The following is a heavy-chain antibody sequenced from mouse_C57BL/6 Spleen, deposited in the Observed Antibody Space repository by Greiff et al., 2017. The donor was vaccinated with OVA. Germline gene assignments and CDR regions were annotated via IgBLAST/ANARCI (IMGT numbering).Heavy chain of an antibody. CDR3: AIGRDYDDYAIYY. Sequence: VQLQQPGAELVKPGASVKVSCKASGYTFTSYWLHWVKQRPGQGLEWIGRFHPSDSDTNYNQKFKGKATLTVDKSSSTAYMQLSSLTSEDSAVYYCAIGRDYDDYAIYYWGQVTSVTVSS. D-gene: IGHD2-4*01. CDR2: FHPSDSDT. V-gene: IGHV1-74*01. CDR1: GYTFTSYW. J-gene: IGHJ4*01.